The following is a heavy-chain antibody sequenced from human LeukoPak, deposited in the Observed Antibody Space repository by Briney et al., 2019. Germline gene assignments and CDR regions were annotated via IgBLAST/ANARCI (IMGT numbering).Heavy chain of an antibody. V-gene: IGHV4-59*08. Sequence: SETLSLTCTVSGGSISSYYWTWIRQPPGKGLEWIGYIYYSGSTNYNPSLKSRVTISVDTSKNQFSLKLSSVTAADTAVYYCAGVAFSGYDSGWFDPWGQGTLVTVSS. J-gene: IGHJ5*02. CDR3: AGVAFSGYDSGWFDP. CDR1: GGSISSYY. CDR2: IYYSGST. D-gene: IGHD5-12*01.